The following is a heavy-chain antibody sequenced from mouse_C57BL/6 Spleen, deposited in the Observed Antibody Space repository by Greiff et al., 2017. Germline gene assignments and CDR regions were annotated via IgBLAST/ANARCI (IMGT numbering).Heavy chain of an antibody. V-gene: IGHV1-76*01. Sequence: QVQLQQSGAELVRPGASVKLSCKASGYTFTDYYINWVKQRPGQGLEWIARIYPGSGNTYYNEKFKGKATLTAEKSSSTAYMQLSSLTSEDSAVYFCAREHWDWYFDVWGTGTTVTVSS. CDR2: IYPGSGNT. J-gene: IGHJ1*03. CDR1: GYTFTDYY. CDR3: AREHWDWYFDV. D-gene: IGHD4-1*01.